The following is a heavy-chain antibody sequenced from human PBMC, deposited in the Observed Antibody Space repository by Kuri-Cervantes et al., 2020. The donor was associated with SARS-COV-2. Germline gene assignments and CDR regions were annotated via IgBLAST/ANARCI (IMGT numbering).Heavy chain of an antibody. J-gene: IGHJ3*02. Sequence: GSLRLSCTVSGGSISSYYWSWIRQPAGKGLEWIGRIYTSGSTNYNPSLKSRVTMSVDTSKNQFSLKLSSVTAADTAVYYCARERYSSGSAFDIRGQGTMVTVSS. CDR2: IYTSGST. V-gene: IGHV4-4*07. CDR1: GGSISSYY. D-gene: IGHD6-19*01. CDR3: ARERYSSGSAFDI.